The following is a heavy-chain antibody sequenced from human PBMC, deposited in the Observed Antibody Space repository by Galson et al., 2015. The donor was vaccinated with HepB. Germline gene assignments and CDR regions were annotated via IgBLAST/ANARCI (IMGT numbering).Heavy chain of an antibody. Sequence: ETLSLTCAVSGASISSPGDYWAWIRQPPGKGLEWIGSVSNTGSTYYNPSLRSRVTISIDTSKNEFSLEMISVTAADTAMYYCARDPVPKWLRLRRPFTDWGQGIQVTVSS. CDR2: VSNTGST. J-gene: IGHJ4*02. V-gene: IGHV4-39*07. CDR1: GASISSPGDY. D-gene: IGHD5-12*01. CDR3: ARDPVPKWLRLRRPFTD.